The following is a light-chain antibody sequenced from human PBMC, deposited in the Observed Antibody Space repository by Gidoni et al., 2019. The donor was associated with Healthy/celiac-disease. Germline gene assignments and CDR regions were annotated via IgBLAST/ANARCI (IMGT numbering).Light chain of an antibody. Sequence: DLQMTQSPSSLSASVGDRVTITCQASQDISNYLNWYQQKPGKAPKLLIYDASNLETGVPSRFSGSGSGTDFTFTISSLQPEDIATYYCQQYDNRPLFGGGTKVEIK. CDR3: QQYDNRPL. CDR1: QDISNY. J-gene: IGKJ4*01. V-gene: IGKV1-33*01. CDR2: DAS.